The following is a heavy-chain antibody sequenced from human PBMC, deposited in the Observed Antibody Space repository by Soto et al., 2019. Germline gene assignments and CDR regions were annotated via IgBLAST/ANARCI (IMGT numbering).Heavy chain of an antibody. CDR2: IYYNGNT. V-gene: IGHV4-59*01. D-gene: IGHD3-10*01. CDR3: ARGNTYNSGSGTYYFDY. J-gene: IGHJ4*02. CDR1: GSSISSYY. Sequence: ETLSLTCTASGSSISSYYWNSIRQPPGKGLEWIGYIYYNGNTNSNPSLKSRVTNSIDTSKNQFSLKLSSVTAADTAVYYCARGNTYNSGSGTYYFDYWGQGALVTVSS.